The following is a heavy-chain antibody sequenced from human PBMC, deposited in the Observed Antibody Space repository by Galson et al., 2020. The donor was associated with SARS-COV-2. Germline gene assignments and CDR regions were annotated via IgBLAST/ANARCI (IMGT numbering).Heavy chain of an antibody. Sequence: GGSLRLSCAASGFTFSNHGMHWVRQAPGKGLEWVALVWYDGGNKYYADSVKGRFTISRDNSKNTLYLQMNSLRAEDTAVYYCARDQRMRDFWGGYLDVWGKGTTVTVSS. CDR2: VWYDGGNK. D-gene: IGHD3-3*01. J-gene: IGHJ6*03. CDR3: ARDQRMRDFWGGYLDV. CDR1: GFTFSNHG. V-gene: IGHV3-33*01.